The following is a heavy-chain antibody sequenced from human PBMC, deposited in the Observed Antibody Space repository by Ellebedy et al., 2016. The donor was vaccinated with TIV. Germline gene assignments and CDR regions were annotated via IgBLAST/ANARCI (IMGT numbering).Heavy chain of an antibody. J-gene: IGHJ6*02. Sequence: ASVKVSCKASGYTFTGYYMHWVRQAPGQGLEWMGWINPNSGGTNYAQKFQGRVTMTRDTSISTAYMELSRLRSDDTAVYYCARGGGYGSGSYYKGFYYYVMDVWGQGTTVTVSS. CDR3: ARGGGYGSGSYYKGFYYYVMDV. D-gene: IGHD3-10*01. CDR2: INPNSGGT. V-gene: IGHV1-2*02. CDR1: GYTFTGYY.